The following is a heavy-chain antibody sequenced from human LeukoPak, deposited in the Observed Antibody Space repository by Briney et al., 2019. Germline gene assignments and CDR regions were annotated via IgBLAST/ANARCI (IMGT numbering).Heavy chain of an antibody. CDR2: INPSGGST. Sequence: ASVKVSCKASGYTFTSYYMHWVRQAPGQGLEWMGIINPSGGSTSYAQKFQGRVTMTRDTSISTAYMELSRLRSDDTAVYYCARDITFRGYASGYWGQGTLVTVSS. CDR1: GYTFTSYY. D-gene: IGHD5-12*01. J-gene: IGHJ4*02. CDR3: ARDITFRGYASGY. V-gene: IGHV1-46*01.